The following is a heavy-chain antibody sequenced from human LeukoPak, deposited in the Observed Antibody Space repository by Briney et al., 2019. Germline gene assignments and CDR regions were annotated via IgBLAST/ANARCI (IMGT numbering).Heavy chain of an antibody. CDR1: GFTFSSYA. V-gene: IGHV3-23*01. D-gene: IGHD4-17*01. CDR2: IRGSGGST. CDR3: AKEGGNGVRGAFDI. J-gene: IGHJ3*02. Sequence: GGSLRLSCAASGFTFSSYAMNWVRQAPGKGPEWVSVIRGSGGSTYYADSVKGRFTMSRDNSKNTLYLQMNSLRAEDTAVYYCAKEGGNGVRGAFDIWGQGTMVTVSS.